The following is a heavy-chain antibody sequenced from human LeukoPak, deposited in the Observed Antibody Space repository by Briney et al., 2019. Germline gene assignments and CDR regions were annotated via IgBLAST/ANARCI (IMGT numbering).Heavy chain of an antibody. CDR1: GGTFSSYA. Sequence: ASVKVSCKASGGTFSSYAISWVRQAPGQGLEWMGGIIPIFGTANYAQKFQGRVTITADKSTSTAYMELSSLRSEDTAVYYCARLAYDYVWGSYRYTEAGFDYWGQGTLVTVSS. CDR2: IIPIFGTA. CDR3: ARLAYDYVWGSYRYTEAGFDY. D-gene: IGHD3-16*02. J-gene: IGHJ4*02. V-gene: IGHV1-69*06.